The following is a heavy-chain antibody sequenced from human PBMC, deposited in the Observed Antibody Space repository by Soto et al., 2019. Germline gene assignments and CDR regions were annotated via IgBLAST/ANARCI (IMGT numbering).Heavy chain of an antibody. CDR2: ISYDGSNK. V-gene: IGHV3-30-3*01. J-gene: IGHJ6*02. D-gene: IGHD2-15*01. CDR1: GFTFSSYA. Sequence: GGSLRLSCAASGFTFSSYAMHWVRQAPGKGLEWVAVISYDGSNKYYADSVKGRFTISRDNSKNTLYLQMNSLRAEDTAVYYCARGVGYCSGGSCYLYYYYYGMDVWGQGTTVTAP. CDR3: ARGVGYCSGGSCYLYYYYYGMDV.